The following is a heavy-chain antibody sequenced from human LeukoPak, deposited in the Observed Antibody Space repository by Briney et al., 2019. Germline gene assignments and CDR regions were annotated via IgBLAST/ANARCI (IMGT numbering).Heavy chain of an antibody. V-gene: IGHV4-59*12. CDR2: IYYSGST. CDR3: ARLVVRGVIGIGSPYYYYMDV. J-gene: IGHJ6*03. Sequence: SETLSLTCTVSGGSISSYYWSWIRQPPGKGLEWIGYIYYSGSTNYNPSLKSRVTISVDTSKNQFSLKLSSVAAADTAVYYCARLVVRGVIGIGSPYYYYMDVWGKGTTVTISS. CDR1: GGSISSYY. D-gene: IGHD3-10*01.